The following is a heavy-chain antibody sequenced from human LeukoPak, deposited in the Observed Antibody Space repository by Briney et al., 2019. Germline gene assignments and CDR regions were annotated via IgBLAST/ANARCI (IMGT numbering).Heavy chain of an antibody. V-gene: IGHV4-59*01. CDR3: ARGYSSSWYLY. CDR2: IYYSGST. CDR1: GGSISSYY. D-gene: IGHD6-13*01. Sequence: SETLSLTCTVSGGSISSYYWSWIRQPPGKGLEWIGYIYYSGSTNYNPSLKSRVTISVDTSKNQFSLELSSVTAADTAVYYCARGYSSSWYLYWGQGTLVTVSS. J-gene: IGHJ4*02.